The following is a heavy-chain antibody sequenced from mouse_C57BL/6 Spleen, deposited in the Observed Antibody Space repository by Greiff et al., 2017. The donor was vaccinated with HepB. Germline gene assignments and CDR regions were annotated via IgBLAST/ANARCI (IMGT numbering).Heavy chain of an antibody. V-gene: IGHV5-4*01. CDR2: ISDGGSYT. Sequence: EVKLQESGGGLVKPGGSLKLSCAASGFTFSSYAMSWVRQTPEKRLEWVATISDGGSYTYYPDNVKGRFTISRDNAKNNLYLQMSHLKSEDTAMYYCARDRTAQALYYYAMDYWGQGTSVTVSS. J-gene: IGHJ4*01. CDR1: GFTFSSYA. CDR3: ARDRTAQALYYYAMDY. D-gene: IGHD3-2*02.